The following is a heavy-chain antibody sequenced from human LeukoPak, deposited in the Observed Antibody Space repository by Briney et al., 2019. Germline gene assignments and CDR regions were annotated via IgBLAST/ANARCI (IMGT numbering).Heavy chain of an antibody. D-gene: IGHD3-3*01. CDR3: ASLLRLLEEADYYFDY. CDR1: GGSISSSSYY. Sequence: PSETLSLTCTVSGGSISSSSYYWGWIRQPPGKGLEWIGSIYYSGSTYYNPSLKSRVTISVDTSKNQFSLKLSSVTAADTAVYYCASLLRLLEEADYYFDYWGQGTLVTVSS. J-gene: IGHJ4*02. CDR2: IYYSGST. V-gene: IGHV4-39*07.